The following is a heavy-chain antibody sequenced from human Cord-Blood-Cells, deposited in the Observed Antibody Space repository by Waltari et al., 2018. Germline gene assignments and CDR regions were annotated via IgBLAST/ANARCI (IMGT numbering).Heavy chain of an antibody. CDR2: INAGNGNT. Sequence: QVQLVQSGAEVKKPGASVKVSCKASGYTFTSYAMHWVRQAPGQRLRWMGWINAGNGNTKYSQKVQGRVTITRDTSASTADMELSSLRSEDTAGYYCARGGRWFDPWGQGTLVTVSS. J-gene: IGHJ5*02. V-gene: IGHV1-3*01. D-gene: IGHD2-15*01. CDR1: GYTFTSYA. CDR3: ARGGRWFDP.